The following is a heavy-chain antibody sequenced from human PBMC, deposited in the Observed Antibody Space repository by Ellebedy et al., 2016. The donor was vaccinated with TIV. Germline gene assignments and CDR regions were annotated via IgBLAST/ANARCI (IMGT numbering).Heavy chain of an antibody. V-gene: IGHV4-59*08. D-gene: IGHD2-21*02. J-gene: IGHJ4*02. CDR3: ARVSCGGDCYSFDY. CDR2: IYYSGTT. CDR1: GDSISSYY. Sequence: MPSETLSLTCTVSGDSISSYYWSWIRQPPGKGLEWIGYIYYSGTTSYNPSLKSRLTVSVDTSKNQFSLKLSSVTAADTAVYYCARVSCGGDCYSFDYWGQGTLVTVSS.